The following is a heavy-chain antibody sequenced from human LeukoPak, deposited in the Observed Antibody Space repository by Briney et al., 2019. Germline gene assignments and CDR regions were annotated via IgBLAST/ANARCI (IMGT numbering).Heavy chain of an antibody. CDR1: GYTFTSYG. V-gene: IGHV1-18*01. D-gene: IGHD6-19*01. CDR3: ARDKGTVATYYYYYKDV. J-gene: IGHJ6*03. CDR2: ISAHNGNT. Sequence: ASVKVSCKASGYTFTSYGISWVRQAPGQGLEWMGWISAHNGNTNYEEKVQGRVTMTTDTSTSTAYMELRSLRSDDTAVYYCARDKGTVATYYYYYKDVWGKGTTVTVSS.